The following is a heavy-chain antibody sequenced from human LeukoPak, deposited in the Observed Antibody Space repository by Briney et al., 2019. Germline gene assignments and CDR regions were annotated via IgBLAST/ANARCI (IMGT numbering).Heavy chain of an antibody. D-gene: IGHD3-10*01. CDR3: ARHSGAIFIYGLDV. CDR2: IYPGDSDT. Sequence: AESLKISCKGSGYSFTSYWIGWVRQMPGEGLEWMGIIYPGDSDTRYSPSFQGQVTISSDKSISTAYLQWSSLKASDTAIYYCARHSGAIFIYGLDVWGEGTTVSVSS. CDR1: GYSFTSYW. V-gene: IGHV5-51*01. J-gene: IGHJ6*04.